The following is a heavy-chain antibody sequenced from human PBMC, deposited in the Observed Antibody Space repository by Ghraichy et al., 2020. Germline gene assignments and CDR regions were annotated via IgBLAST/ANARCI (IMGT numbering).Heavy chain of an antibody. Sequence: GGSLRLSCAASGFTFDDYAMHWVRQAPGKGLEWVSFINWDGGRTFYADSVKGRFTISRDNSKNSLYLQMNSLRAEDTGMYYCAKDALLVPASYYYYIDVWGKGTTVTVSS. CDR2: INWDGGRT. D-gene: IGHD2-2*01. CDR3: AKDALLVPASYYYYIDV. CDR1: GFTFDDYA. V-gene: IGHV3-43D*03. J-gene: IGHJ6*03.